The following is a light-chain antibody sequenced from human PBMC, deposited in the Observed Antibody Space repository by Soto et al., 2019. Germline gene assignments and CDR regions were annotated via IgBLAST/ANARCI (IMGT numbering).Light chain of an antibody. CDR3: MSFTSSNTYV. J-gene: IGLJ1*01. CDR2: DVA. CDR1: SSDVGAYNF. Sequence: SALPKPAPVSVSPGQSITISCTGTSSDVGAYNFVSWYQHHPDKAPKVVIYDVANRPSGVSYRFSASKSGNTASLTISGLQAEDEADYYCMSFTSSNTYVFGTGTKVTVL. V-gene: IGLV2-14*03.